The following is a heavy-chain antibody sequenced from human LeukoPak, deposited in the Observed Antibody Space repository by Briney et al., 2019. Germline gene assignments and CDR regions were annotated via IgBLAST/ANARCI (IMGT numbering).Heavy chain of an antibody. CDR3: GSQASLPYFDY. J-gene: IGHJ4*02. Sequence: GGSLRLSCAASGFTLSSYAMHWVRQAPGKGLEWVAVISYDGSNKYYADSVKGRFTISRDNSKNTLYLQMNSLRAEDTAVYYCGSQASLPYFDYGGQGTLVTVS. V-gene: IGHV3-30-3*01. CDR1: GFTLSSYA. CDR2: ISYDGSNK.